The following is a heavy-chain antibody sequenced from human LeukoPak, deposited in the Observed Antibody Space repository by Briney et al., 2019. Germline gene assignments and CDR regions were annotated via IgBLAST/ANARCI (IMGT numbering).Heavy chain of an antibody. V-gene: IGHV1-69*06. CDR1: GGTFSSYA. CDR2: IIPIFGTA. J-gene: IGHJ3*02. CDR3: AREDGRVLEMATIDAFDI. Sequence: GASVKVSCKASGGTFSSYAISWVRQAPGRGLEWMGGIIPIFGTANYAQKFRGRVTITADKSTRTAYMELSSLRSEDTAVYYCAREDGRVLEMATIDAFDIWGQGTMVTVSS. D-gene: IGHD5-24*01.